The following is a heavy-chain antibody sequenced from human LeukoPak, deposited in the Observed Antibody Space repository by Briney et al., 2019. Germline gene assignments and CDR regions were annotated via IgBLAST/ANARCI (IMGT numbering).Heavy chain of an antibody. V-gene: IGHV3-53*01. CDR1: GFAVSSNY. CDR2: IYSGGNT. CDR3: ARRGDGGRSFDY. D-gene: IGHD4-23*01. Sequence: GGSLRLSCAASGFAVSSNYLSWVRQAPGKGLERVSVIYSGGNTYYADSVKGRFTISRDNSKNTLFLQMHSLRAEDTAVYYCARRGDGGRSFDYWGQGTLVTVSS. J-gene: IGHJ4*02.